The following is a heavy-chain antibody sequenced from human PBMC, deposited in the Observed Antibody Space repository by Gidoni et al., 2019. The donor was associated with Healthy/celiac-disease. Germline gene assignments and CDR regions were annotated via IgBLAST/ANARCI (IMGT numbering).Heavy chain of an antibody. D-gene: IGHD6-13*01. CDR1: GFTFSSYG. V-gene: IGHV3-33*01. CDR3: AREGARYSSSWLPVY. CDR2: IWYDGSNK. Sequence: QVQLVESGGGVVQPGRSLRLSCAASGFTFSSYGMHWVRQAPGKGLEWVAVIWYDGSNKYYADAVKGRFTISRDNSKNTLYLQMNSLRAEDTAVYYCAREGARYSSSWLPVYWGQGTLVTVSS. J-gene: IGHJ4*02.